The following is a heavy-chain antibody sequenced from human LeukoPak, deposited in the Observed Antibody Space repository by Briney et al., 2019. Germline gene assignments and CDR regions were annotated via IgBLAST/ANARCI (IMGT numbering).Heavy chain of an antibody. J-gene: IGHJ6*02. D-gene: IGHD2/OR15-2a*01. V-gene: IGHV3-23*01. CDR3: ARDLNTGMDV. CDR1: GFTFSSNA. Sequence: GGSLRLSCAASGFTFSSNAMSWVRQAPGKGLEWVSAISGSGGSTHYADSVKGRFTISRDNAQNLLYLQMNSLRAEDTAIYYCARDLNTGMDVWGRGTTVTVSS. CDR2: ISGSGGST.